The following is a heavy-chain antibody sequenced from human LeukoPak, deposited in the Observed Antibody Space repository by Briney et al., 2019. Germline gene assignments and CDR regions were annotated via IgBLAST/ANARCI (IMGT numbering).Heavy chain of an antibody. CDR3: ARDEGYCSSTSCYSDY. CDR1: GFTFSSYS. Sequence: GGSLRPSCAAPGFTFSSYSMNWVRQAPGKGLEWVSSISSSSSYIYYADSVKGRFTISRDNAKNSLYLQMNSLRAEDTAVYYCARDEGYCSSTSCYSDYWGQGTLVTVSS. CDR2: ISSSSSYI. V-gene: IGHV3-21*06. D-gene: IGHD2-2*01. J-gene: IGHJ4*02.